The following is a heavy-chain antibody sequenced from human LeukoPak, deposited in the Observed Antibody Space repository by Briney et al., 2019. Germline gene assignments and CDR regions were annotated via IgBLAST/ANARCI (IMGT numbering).Heavy chain of an antibody. J-gene: IGHJ6*03. V-gene: IGHV1-69*06. CDR3: ASLYCSGGSCYSGDYYYYYYMDV. CDR1: GGTFSSYA. D-gene: IGHD2-15*01. CDR2: IIPIFGTA. Sequence: GSSVKVSCKASGGTFSSYAISWVRQAPGQGLEWMGGIIPIFGTANYAQKFQGRVTITADKSTSTAYMELSSLRSEDTAVYYCASLYCSGGSCYSGDYYYYYYMDVWGKGTTVTVSS.